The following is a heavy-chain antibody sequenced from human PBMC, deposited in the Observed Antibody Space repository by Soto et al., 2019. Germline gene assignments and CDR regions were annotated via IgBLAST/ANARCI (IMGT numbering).Heavy chain of an antibody. V-gene: IGHV4-31*03. CDR2: IYYSGST. CDR1: GGSICSGGYY. J-gene: IGHJ5*02. D-gene: IGHD3-10*01. Sequence: PSESLSLTCTVSGGSICSGGYYWSWIRQHPGKGLEWIGYIYYSGSTYYNPSLKSRVTISVDTSKNQFSLKLSSVTAADTAVYYCARGTPAYGSGSNYRWGVVNWFDPWGQGTLVTVSS. CDR3: ARGTPAYGSGSNYRWGVVNWFDP.